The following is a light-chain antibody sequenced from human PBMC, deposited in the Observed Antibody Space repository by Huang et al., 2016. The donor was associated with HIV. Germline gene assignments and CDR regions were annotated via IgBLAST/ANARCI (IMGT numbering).Light chain of an antibody. Sequence: TVLTQPPVTLSVSPGERATLSCRASQSIRNDLAWYQQKPGQAPTLLIYGASTRATDIPARFSGSGSGTEFTLTISSLQSEDVAVYYCQQYKNWPPVTFGGGTKVEIK. CDR3: QQYKNWPPVT. CDR1: QSIRND. J-gene: IGKJ4*01. CDR2: GAS. V-gene: IGKV3-15*01.